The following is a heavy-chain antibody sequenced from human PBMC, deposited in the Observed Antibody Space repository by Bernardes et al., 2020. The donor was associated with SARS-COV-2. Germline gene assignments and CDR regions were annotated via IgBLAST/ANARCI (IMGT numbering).Heavy chain of an antibody. V-gene: IGHV5-51*01. CDR3: ATSRRGFNDNEGYYYYDGVDV. D-gene: IGHD3-22*01. CDR2: IYPGDSDT. CDR1: AYTFPNSW. Sequence: GGSLKISCQASAYTFPNSWIVWVRPMAGKHLEWMGIIYPGDSDTKYSPSFEGQVTISADKSVTTAYLHFSSLKASDTAIYFCATSRRGFNDNEGYYYYDGVDVWGQGTAVTVSS. J-gene: IGHJ6*02.